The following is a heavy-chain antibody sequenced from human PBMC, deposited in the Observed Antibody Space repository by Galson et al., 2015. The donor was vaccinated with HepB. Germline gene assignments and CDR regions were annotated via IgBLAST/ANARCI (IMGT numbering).Heavy chain of an antibody. V-gene: IGHV1-46*01. CDR2: INPSGGST. J-gene: IGHJ4*02. CDR3: ARDSRIAVATTEFDY. Sequence: SVKVSCKASGYTFTSYYMHWVRQAPGQGLEWMGIINPSGGSTSYAQKFQGRVTMTRDTSTSTVYMELSSLRSDDTAVYYCARDSRIAVATTEFDYWGQGTLVTVSS. D-gene: IGHD6-19*01. CDR1: GYTFTSYY.